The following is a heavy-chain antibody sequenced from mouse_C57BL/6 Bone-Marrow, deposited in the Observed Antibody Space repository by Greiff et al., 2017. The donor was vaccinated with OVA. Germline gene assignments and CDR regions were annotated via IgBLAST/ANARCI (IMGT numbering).Heavy chain of an antibody. V-gene: IGHV14-4*01. Sequence: VQLQQSGAELVRPGASVKLSCTASGFNIKDDYMHWVKQRPEQGLEWIGWIDPENGDTEYASKFQGKATITADTSSNTAYLQLSSLTSEDTAVYYCTSIYCGYQDYGGQGTTLTVSS. CDR1: GFNIKDDY. CDR2: IDPENGDT. CDR3: TSIYCGYQDY. J-gene: IGHJ2*01. D-gene: IGHD2-2*01.